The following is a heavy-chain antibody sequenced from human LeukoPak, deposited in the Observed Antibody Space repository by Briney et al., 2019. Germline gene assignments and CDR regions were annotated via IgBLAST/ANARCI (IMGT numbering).Heavy chain of an antibody. CDR2: IRQDGNEK. J-gene: IGHJ3*02. CDR3: VKGLKGFDI. D-gene: IGHD2-8*01. CDR1: GFTFSSFW. Sequence: GSLRLSCAASGFTFSSFWMSWVRQAPGKGLEWVANIRQDGNEKYYVDSVKGRFTISRDNAKNSLFLQMSSLRAEDTAVYYCVKGLKGFDIWGQGTMVTVSS. V-gene: IGHV3-7*03.